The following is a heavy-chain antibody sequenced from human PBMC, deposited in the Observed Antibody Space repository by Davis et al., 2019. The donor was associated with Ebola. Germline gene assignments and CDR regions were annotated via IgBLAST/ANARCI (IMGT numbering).Heavy chain of an antibody. CDR1: GFTSSHFG. CDR2: IWYDGTQI. CDR3: ARDTGGAATAIGWFDP. J-gene: IGHJ5*02. V-gene: IGHV3-33*01. D-gene: IGHD1-26*01. Sequence: GGSLRLSCMTSGFTSSHFGMHWVRQAPGKGLEWVPVIWYDGTQIYYADSVKGRFTISRDNSKNTLYLQMNSLKSDDTAVYYCARDTGGAATAIGWFDPWGQGTLVTVSS.